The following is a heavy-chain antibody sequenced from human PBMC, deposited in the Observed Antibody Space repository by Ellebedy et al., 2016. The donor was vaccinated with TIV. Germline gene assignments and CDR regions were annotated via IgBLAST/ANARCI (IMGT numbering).Heavy chain of an antibody. Sequence: MPSETLSLTCTVSGASFSSRSYYWGWIRQPPGKGLEWIGNIYYSGSTYYSPSLKSRVTISLDTSKNQFSLKLSSVTAADTAVDYCSRGVTDQNWGQGILVTVSS. D-gene: IGHD2-21*02. CDR1: GASFSSRSYY. J-gene: IGHJ4*02. CDR3: SRGVTDQN. V-gene: IGHV4-39*07. CDR2: IYYSGST.